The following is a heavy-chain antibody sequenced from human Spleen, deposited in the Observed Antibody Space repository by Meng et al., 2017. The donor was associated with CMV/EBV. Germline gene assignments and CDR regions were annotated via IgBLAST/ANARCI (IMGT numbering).Heavy chain of an antibody. J-gene: IGHJ4*02. CDR2: TYYRSKWYN. V-gene: IGHV6-1*01. D-gene: IGHD6-19*01. CDR3: ARSGSSGWIDY. Sequence: PRQKSGPEPVQPPETPHPPLSLSGDIDSCKRAAGNWIRQSPSVGLELLGRTYYRSKWYNGYAVSVKSRITINPDTSKNQFSLQLNSVTPEDTAMYYCARSGSSGWIDYWGQGTLVTVSS. CDR1: GDIDSCKRAA.